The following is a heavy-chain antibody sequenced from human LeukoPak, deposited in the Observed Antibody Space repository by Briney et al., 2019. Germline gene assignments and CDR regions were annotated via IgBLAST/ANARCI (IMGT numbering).Heavy chain of an antibody. CDR3: TKDMALILVTDNGMDV. Sequence: GRSLRLSCAASGVIFSSYWMSWVRQAPGKGLEWVANINQDGSEKYYVDSVKGRFTISRDNSKNTLYLQMNSLSAEDTAVYYCTKDMALILVTDNGMDVWGQGTTVTVSS. J-gene: IGHJ6*02. D-gene: IGHD2-21*02. V-gene: IGHV3-7*01. CDR1: GVIFSSYW. CDR2: INQDGSEK.